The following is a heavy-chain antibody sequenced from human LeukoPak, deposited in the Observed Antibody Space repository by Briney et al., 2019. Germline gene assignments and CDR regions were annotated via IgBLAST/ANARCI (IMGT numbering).Heavy chain of an antibody. Sequence: ASVKVSCRASGYTFTSYAMHWVRQAPGQRLEWMGWINAGNGNTKYSQKFQGRVTITRDTSASTAYMELSSLRSEDTAVYYCALVVPAAISPPDVWGQGTLVTVSS. J-gene: IGHJ4*02. CDR2: INAGNGNT. V-gene: IGHV1-3*01. CDR1: GYTFTSYA. D-gene: IGHD2-2*02. CDR3: ALVVPAAISPPDV.